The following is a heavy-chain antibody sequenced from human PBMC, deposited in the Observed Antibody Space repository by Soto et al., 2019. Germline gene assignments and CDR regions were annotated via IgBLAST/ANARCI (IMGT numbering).Heavy chain of an antibody. V-gene: IGHV1-69*01. CDR3: ARDNDFWCGYSKVYYYYYGMDV. D-gene: IGHD3-3*01. J-gene: IGHJ6*02. Sequence: QVQLVQSGAEVKKPGSSVKVSCKASGGTFSSYAISWVRQAPGQGLEWMGGIIPIFGTANYAQKFQGRVTITADESTSTAYMELSSLRSEDTAVYYCARDNDFWCGYSKVYYYYYGMDVWGQGTTVTVSS. CDR1: GGTFSSYA. CDR2: IIPIFGTA.